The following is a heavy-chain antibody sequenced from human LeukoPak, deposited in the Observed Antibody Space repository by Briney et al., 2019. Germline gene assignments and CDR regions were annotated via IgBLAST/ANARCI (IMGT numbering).Heavy chain of an antibody. V-gene: IGHV4-4*07. CDR3: ARDRAYSDYKGTTYYFDY. CDR2: LYTSGST. Sequence: SDTLSLTCTVSDGSISSYYWSCIRQPAGKGLEWIGRLYTSGSTNYNPSLKSRVTMSVDTSKNQFSLKLSYETAADTAVYYCARDRAYSDYKGTTYYFDYWGQGTLVTVSS. J-gene: IGHJ4*02. D-gene: IGHD3-10*01. CDR1: DGSISSYY.